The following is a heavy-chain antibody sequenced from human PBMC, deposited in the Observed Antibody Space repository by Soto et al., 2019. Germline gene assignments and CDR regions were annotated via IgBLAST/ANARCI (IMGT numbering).Heavy chain of an antibody. Sequence: EAQLLESGGGLVQPGGSLVLSCAASGFTFSSYAMSWVRQAPGKGLEWVSSISGGGNDAFYPVSVKGRFTISRDNSRNTLYLQMSSLRADDTAIYYCARSLFLASTDTEPLDYWGQGALVTVSS. J-gene: IGHJ4*02. CDR2: ISGGGNDA. CDR3: ARSLFLASTDTEPLDY. V-gene: IGHV3-23*01. D-gene: IGHD3-3*02. CDR1: GFTFSSYA.